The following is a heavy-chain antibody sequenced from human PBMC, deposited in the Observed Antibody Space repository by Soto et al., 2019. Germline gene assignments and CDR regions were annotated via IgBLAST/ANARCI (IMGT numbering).Heavy chain of an antibody. CDR2: IWYDGSNK. CDR1: GFTFSSYG. CDR3: VRDRGVVVIVDAFDI. Sequence: QVQLVESGGGVVQPGRSLRLSCAASGFTFSSYGMHWVRQAPGKGLEWVAVIWYDGSNKYYADSVKGRFTISRDNSKNRLYLQMNGVRAEDRVVYYCVRDRGVVVIVDAFDIWGQGTMVTVSS. D-gene: IGHD3-22*01. J-gene: IGHJ3*02. V-gene: IGHV3-33*01.